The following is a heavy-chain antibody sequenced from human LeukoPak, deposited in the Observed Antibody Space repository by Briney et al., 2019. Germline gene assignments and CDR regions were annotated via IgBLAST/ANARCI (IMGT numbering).Heavy chain of an antibody. CDR3: ARAEDIGDNDSFDI. CDR1: GFTFSSYS. V-gene: IGHV3-21*01. Sequence: GGSLRLSCAASGFTFSSYSLNWVRQAPGRGLEWVSSISSGSTYIYYEDSVEGRFTIPRDNAQNSLFLQMSSLRAEDTAVYYCARAEDIGDNDSFDIWGQGTMVTVSS. CDR2: ISSGSTYI. J-gene: IGHJ3*02. D-gene: IGHD5-12*01.